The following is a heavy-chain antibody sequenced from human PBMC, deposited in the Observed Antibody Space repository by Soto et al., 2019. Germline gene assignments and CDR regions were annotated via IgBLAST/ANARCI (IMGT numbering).Heavy chain of an antibody. D-gene: IGHD3-3*01. CDR3: ATLNPPTLRFLEWLPWFDP. J-gene: IGHJ5*02. CDR2: IIPIFGTA. CDR1: GGTFSSYA. V-gene: IGHV1-69*13. Sequence: ASVKVSCKASGGTFSSYAISWVRQAPGQGLEWMGGIIPIFGTANYAQKFQGRVTITADESTSTAYMELSSLRSEDTAVYYCATLNPPTLRFLEWLPWFDPGAREPWSPSPQ.